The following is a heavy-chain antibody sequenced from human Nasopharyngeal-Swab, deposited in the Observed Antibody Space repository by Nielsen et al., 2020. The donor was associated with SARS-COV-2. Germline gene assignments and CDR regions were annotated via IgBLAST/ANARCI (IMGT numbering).Heavy chain of an antibody. J-gene: IGHJ6*02. Sequence: GASLKISCAASGFTFSSYAMSWVRQAPGKGLEWVAVIWYDGSNKHYADSVKGRFTISRDNSKNTLYLQMNSLRAEDTAVYYCARDPRGGCYYYGMDVWGQGTTVTVSS. CDR1: GFTFSSYA. V-gene: IGHV3-33*08. D-gene: IGHD3-10*01. CDR2: IWYDGSNK. CDR3: ARDPRGGCYYYGMDV.